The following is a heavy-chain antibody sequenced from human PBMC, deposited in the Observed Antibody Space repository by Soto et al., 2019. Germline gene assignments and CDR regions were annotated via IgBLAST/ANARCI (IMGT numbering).Heavy chain of an antibody. D-gene: IGHD3-22*01. Sequence: EASVKVSCKASGYTFTSYAMHWVRQAPGQRLEWMGWINAGNGNTKYSQKFQGRVTITRDTSASTAYMELSSLRSEDTAVYYCASAGNLHYYDSSGSLDYWGQGTLVTVSS. CDR1: GYTFTSYA. V-gene: IGHV1-3*01. J-gene: IGHJ4*02. CDR2: INAGNGNT. CDR3: ASAGNLHYYDSSGSLDY.